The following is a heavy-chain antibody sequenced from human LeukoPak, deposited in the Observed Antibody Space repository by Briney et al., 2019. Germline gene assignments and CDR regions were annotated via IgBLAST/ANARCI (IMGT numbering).Heavy chain of an antibody. V-gene: IGHV4-59*01. CDR3: ARDRTDGGLPCYFDY. D-gene: IGHD4-23*01. CDR2: IYYSGTT. J-gene: IGHJ4*02. Sequence: SETLSLTCTVSGGSISSDYWSWIRQPPGKWLDWNGYIYYSGTTNYKPSLKSGVTISVDTSKNQSSLKLSSMTAADTAVYYCARDRTDGGLPCYFDYWGQGTLVSVSS. CDR1: GGSISSDY.